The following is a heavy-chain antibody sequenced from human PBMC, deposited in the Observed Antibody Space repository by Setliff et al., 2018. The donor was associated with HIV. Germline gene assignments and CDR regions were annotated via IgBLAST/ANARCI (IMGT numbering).Heavy chain of an antibody. V-gene: IGHV4-31*03. J-gene: IGHJ6*03. Sequence: SETLSLTCTVSGGSISSDSSSWTWIRQHPGKGLEWIGCIFNSGSTHYKPSLKSRLTISLDTSKSQFSLNLRSVTAADTAVYYCARDFSTDSSGPYYHMDVWGRGTTVTVSS. CDR1: GGSISSDSSS. CDR2: IFNSGST. D-gene: IGHD3-22*01. CDR3: ARDFSTDSSGPYYHMDV.